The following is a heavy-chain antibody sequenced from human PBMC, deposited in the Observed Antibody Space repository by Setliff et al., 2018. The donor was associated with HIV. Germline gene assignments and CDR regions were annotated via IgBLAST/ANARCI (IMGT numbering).Heavy chain of an antibody. D-gene: IGHD6-19*01. J-gene: IGHJ4*02. CDR1: GYTFTSYG. Sequence: ASVKVSCKASGYTFTSYGISWVRQAPGQGLEWMGWISAYNGNTDYAQKLQGRVTLTTDTSTSTAYMELRSLRSDDTAVYYCARDPPSSGWYRADYWGQGTLVTVAS. V-gene: IGHV1-18*01. CDR3: ARDPPSSGWYRADY. CDR2: ISAYNGNT.